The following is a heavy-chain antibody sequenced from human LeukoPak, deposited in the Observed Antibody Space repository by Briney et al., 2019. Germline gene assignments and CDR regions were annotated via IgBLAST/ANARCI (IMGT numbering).Heavy chain of an antibody. CDR3: ARGPLAPGAFDI. J-gene: IGHJ3*02. CDR1: GGSISSGGYY. V-gene: IGHV4-31*03. CDR2: IYYSGST. Sequence: PSETLSLTCTVSGGSISSGGYYWSWIRQHPRKGLEWIGYIYYSGSTYYNPSLKSRVTISVDTSKNQFSLKLSSVTAADTAVYYCARGPLAPGAFDIWGQGTMVTVSS.